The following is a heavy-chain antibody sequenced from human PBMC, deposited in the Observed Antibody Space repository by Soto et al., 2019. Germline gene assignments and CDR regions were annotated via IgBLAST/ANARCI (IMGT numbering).Heavy chain of an antibody. J-gene: IGHJ4*02. Sequence: PGGSLGLSCAASEFTFRNYAMSWVRQAPGKGLEWVSAISYGGGTTYYADSVKGRFTISRDNSKNTLYLQMNSLRAEDTAVYYCAKNPGYYYDSTGYHFDYWGQGTLVTVSS. D-gene: IGHD3-22*01. V-gene: IGHV3-23*01. CDR3: AKNPGYYYDSTGYHFDY. CDR1: EFTFRNYA. CDR2: ISYGGGTT.